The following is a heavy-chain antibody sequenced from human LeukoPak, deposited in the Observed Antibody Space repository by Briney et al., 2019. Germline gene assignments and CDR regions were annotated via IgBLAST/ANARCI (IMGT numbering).Heavy chain of an antibody. CDR1: GGSFSGYY. J-gene: IGHJ6*02. CDR2: INHSGST. D-gene: IGHD1-14*01. CDR3: ARGRLGTTFRGSSFYFGLDV. V-gene: IGHV4-34*01. Sequence: SETLSLTCAVYGGSFSGYYWSWIRQPPGKGLEWIGEINHSGSTSYNPPIRSRVTISVETSKSQFSLRLSSVTAADTAVYYCARGRLGTTFRGSSFYFGLDVWGQGTTVTVSS.